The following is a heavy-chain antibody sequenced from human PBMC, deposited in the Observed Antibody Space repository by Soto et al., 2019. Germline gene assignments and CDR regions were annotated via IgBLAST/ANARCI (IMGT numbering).Heavy chain of an antibody. D-gene: IGHD2-2*01. J-gene: IGHJ4*02. V-gene: IGHV1-24*01. CDR3: ATLPRTIERTPAAIWSFDS. CDR1: GYSLSDLS. CDR2: LDAEDGET. Sequence: ASVKVSCKVSGYSLSDLSIHWVRQAPGKGLDWMGGLDAEDGETIYAQKLQGRGTMTEDTSTDTAYMELSSLTSEDTAMYYCATLPRTIERTPAAIWSFDSWGQGTLVTVSS.